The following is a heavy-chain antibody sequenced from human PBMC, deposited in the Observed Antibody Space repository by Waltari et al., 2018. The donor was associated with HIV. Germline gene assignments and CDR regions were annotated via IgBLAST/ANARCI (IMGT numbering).Heavy chain of an antibody. J-gene: IGHJ5*01. CDR2: INPNNGDT. D-gene: IGHD2-15*01. V-gene: IGHV1-2*04. CDR3: AREQVISRDGSSFFRFIDS. CDR1: GYTFTGYY. Sequence: QVQLVQSGAEVKKPGASVKVSCKASGYTFTGYYIHWVRQAPGQGLEWMGWINPNNGDTKDPQKSQGWVTMTRDSSISTAYMELSRLTSEDTAVYYCAREQVISRDGSSFFRFIDSWGKGTQVTVSS.